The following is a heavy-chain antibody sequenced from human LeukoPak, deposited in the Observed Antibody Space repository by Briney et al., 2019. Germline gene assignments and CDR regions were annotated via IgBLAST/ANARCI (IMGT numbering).Heavy chain of an antibody. CDR2: INHSGST. V-gene: IGHV4-34*01. CDR3: ARDRVAAASLDY. CDR1: GGSFSGYY. D-gene: IGHD6-13*01. J-gene: IGHJ4*02. Sequence: SETLSLTCAVYGGSFSGYYWSWIRQPPGKGLEWIGEINHSGSTNYNPSLKSRVTISVDTSKNQFSLKLSSVTAADTAVYYCARDRVAAASLDYWGQGTLVTVSS.